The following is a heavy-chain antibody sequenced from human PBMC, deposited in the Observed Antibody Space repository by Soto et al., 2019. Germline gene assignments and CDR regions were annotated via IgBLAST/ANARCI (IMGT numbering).Heavy chain of an antibody. V-gene: IGHV3-9*01. CDR2: ISSNSGAI. CDR1: GFIFEDYD. J-gene: IGHJ4*02. Sequence: EVQLVESGGGLAQPGRSLRLSCVASGFIFEDYDMHWVRQVPGKGLEWVSSISSNSGAIKYADSVKGRFTLSRDNAKNSMYLEMNSLRVEDTAFYFCVKGTFSSSKVIFDYWGQGTLVTASS. D-gene: IGHD6-6*01. CDR3: VKGTFSSSKVIFDY.